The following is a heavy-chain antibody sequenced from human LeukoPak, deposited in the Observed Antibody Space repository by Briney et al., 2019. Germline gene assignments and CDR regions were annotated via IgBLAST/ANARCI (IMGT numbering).Heavy chain of an antibody. Sequence: GGSLRLSCAASGFTFSTYWMHWVRQAPGKGLVWVSRINSDGSVTTYADSVKGRFTISGDNAKNTLYLQMNSLRADDTAVYYCARVREAAAGFDYWGQGALVTVSS. CDR2: INSDGSVT. CDR3: ARVREAAAGFDY. V-gene: IGHV3-74*01. CDR1: GFTFSTYW. D-gene: IGHD6-13*01. J-gene: IGHJ4*02.